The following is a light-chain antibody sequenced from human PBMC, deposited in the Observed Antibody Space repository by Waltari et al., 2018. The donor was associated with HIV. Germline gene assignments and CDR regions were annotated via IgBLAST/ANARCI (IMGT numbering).Light chain of an antibody. V-gene: IGLV2-23*02. CDR3: CSYAGSSTLWV. Sequence: QSALTQPASVSGSPGQSITISCTGTSSDVGSYNLVSWYQQHPGKAPKLMISEVIKRPSGVSNRFSGSKSGNTASLTISGLQAEDEGDYYCCSYAGSSTLWVFGGGTKLTVL. J-gene: IGLJ3*02. CDR2: EVI. CDR1: SSDVGSYNL.